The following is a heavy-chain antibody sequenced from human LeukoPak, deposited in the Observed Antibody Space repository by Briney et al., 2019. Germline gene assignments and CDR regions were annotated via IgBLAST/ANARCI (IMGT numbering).Heavy chain of an antibody. CDR1: GFTFISYS. Sequence: GGSLRLSCAASGFTFISYSLNWVPQAPGKGREWVSSISSSSSYIYYADSVKGRFTISRDNSKNTLYLQMNSLRAEDTALYYCARGRQWELHNWGQGTLVTVSS. CDR3: ARGRQWELHN. V-gene: IGHV3-21*01. CDR2: ISSSSSYI. D-gene: IGHD1-26*01. J-gene: IGHJ4*02.